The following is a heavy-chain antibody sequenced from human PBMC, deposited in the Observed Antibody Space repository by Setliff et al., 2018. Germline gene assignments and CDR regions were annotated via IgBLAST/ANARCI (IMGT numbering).Heavy chain of an antibody. CDR2: ISEDGRVT. J-gene: IGHJ4*02. CDR1: GFTFSCCW. CDR3: TSEYHSGG. D-gene: IGHD1-26*01. V-gene: IGHV3-7*01. Sequence: GGSLRLSCAASGFTFSCCWMRWVRQAPGKGLEWVANISEDGRVTSYVDSVKGRFTISRDNAKNSLYLQMNSLRVDDTAVYYCTSEYHSGGWGQGTLVTVSS.